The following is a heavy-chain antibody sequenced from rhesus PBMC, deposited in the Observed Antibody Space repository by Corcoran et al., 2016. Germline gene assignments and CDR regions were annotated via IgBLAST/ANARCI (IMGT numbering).Heavy chain of an antibody. CDR1: GGSIRSNS. J-gene: IGHJ4*01. CDR3: ARLSGYMDY. Sequence: QVQLQESGPGLVKPSETLSSTCAASGGSIRSNSWSWIPPTPGKGLEWIGYSYGGSGSTSYNPSLKSRFTISTDTSKNQFSLKLSSVTAADTAVYYCARLSGYMDYWGQGVLVTVSS. CDR2: SYGGSGST. V-gene: IGHV4-147*01.